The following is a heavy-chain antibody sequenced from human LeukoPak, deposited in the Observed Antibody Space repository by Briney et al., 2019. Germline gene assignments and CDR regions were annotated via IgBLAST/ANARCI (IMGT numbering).Heavy chain of an antibody. CDR1: GFTFSNAW. Sequence: GGSLRLSCAASGFTFSNAWMSWVRQAPGKGLEWVGRIKSKTDGGTTDYAAPVKGRFTISRDDSKNTLYLQMSSLKTEDTAVYYCTTDTMVRGVSDYWGQGTLVTVSS. CDR2: IKSKTDGGTT. D-gene: IGHD3-10*01. V-gene: IGHV3-15*01. CDR3: TTDTMVRGVSDY. J-gene: IGHJ4*02.